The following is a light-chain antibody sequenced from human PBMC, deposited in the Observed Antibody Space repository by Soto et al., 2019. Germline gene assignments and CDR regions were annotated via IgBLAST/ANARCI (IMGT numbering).Light chain of an antibody. CDR3: QHWHDYSWT. CDR1: QSISIW. CDR2: KTS. Sequence: DIHMTQSPSTLSASVGDRVTITCRASQSISIWLAGYQQRPGKAPNLLIYKTSSLETGVPSRFSSSRSGTEFPLTISSLQPDDFATYYCQHWHDYSWTFGQGTKEEVK. V-gene: IGKV1-5*03. J-gene: IGKJ1*01.